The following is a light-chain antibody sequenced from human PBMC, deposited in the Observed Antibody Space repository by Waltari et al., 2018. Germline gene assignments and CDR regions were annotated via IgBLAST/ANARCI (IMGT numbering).Light chain of an antibody. J-gene: IGKJ1*01. CDR3: QQYNTLWT. Sequence: DIQMTQSPSTLSASVGDRVTTTCRASQSISNWLAWYQQKPGKVPKLLIYKSSTLESGVPSRFSGSASGTEFTLTISSLQPDDFATYYCQQYNTLWTFGQGTKVEMK. CDR1: QSISNW. V-gene: IGKV1-5*03. CDR2: KSS.